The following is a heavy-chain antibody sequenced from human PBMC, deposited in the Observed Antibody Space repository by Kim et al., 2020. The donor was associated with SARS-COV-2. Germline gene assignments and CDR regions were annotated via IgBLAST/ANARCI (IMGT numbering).Heavy chain of an antibody. J-gene: IGHJ4*02. V-gene: IGHV3-23*01. CDR1: GLTFSSYA. Sequence: GGSLRLSCAVSGLTFSSYAMTWVRQAPGKGLEWVSTISISGSSTYYADSVKGRFTISRDNPKNTLYLQMNSLRAEDTAVYYCAKGPGGNYFDYWGQGTLV. CDR3: AKGPGGNYFDY. D-gene: IGHD2-15*01. CDR2: ISISGSST.